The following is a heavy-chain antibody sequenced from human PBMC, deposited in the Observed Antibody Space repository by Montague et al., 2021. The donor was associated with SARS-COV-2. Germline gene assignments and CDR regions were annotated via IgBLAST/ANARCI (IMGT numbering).Heavy chain of an antibody. Sequence: SETLSLTCVVSGDSISTDNWWTWVRLPPGKGLEWVGEIYHTGSTKYKPSLKSRVSMSVDKSWNQFSLKLSSVTAADTAVYYCASPNFGWYPQHGYYFDYWGQGTLVTVSS. CDR2: IYHTGST. D-gene: IGHD6-19*01. J-gene: IGHJ4*02. CDR1: GDSISTDNW. CDR3: ASPNFGWYPQHGYYFDY. V-gene: IGHV4-4*02.